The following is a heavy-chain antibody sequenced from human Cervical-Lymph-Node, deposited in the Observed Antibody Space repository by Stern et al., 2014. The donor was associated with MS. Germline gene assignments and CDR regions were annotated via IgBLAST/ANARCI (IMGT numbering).Heavy chain of an antibody. D-gene: IGHD3-22*01. CDR3: LRRRDSGGYDTFDI. J-gene: IGHJ3*02. V-gene: IGHV5-51*01. Sequence: LVESGAEVKKPGESLKISCKTSGYSFSNFWIGWVRQLPGKGLEWLGVIYPGEYDTTYRPSFQGQGTISADESLSTAHPQWRRLKASDTAMYYGLRRRDSGGYDTFDIWGQGTMLIVSS. CDR1: GYSFSNFW. CDR2: IYPGEYDT.